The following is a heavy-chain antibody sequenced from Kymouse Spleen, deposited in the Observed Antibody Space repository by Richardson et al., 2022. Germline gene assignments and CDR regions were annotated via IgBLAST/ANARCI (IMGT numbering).Heavy chain of an antibody. CDR2: IYYSGST. J-gene: IGHJ6*02. Sequence: QLQLQESGPGLVKPSETLSLTCTVSGGSISSSSYYWGWIRQPPGKGLEWIGSIYYSGSTYYNPSLKSRVTISVDTSKNQFSLKLSSVTAADTAVYYCARHLYCTNGVCYGRGYYYYGMDVWGQGTTVTVSS. CDR3: ARHLYCTNGVCYGRGYYYYGMDV. V-gene: IGHV4-39*01. CDR1: GGSISSSSYY. D-gene: IGHD2-8*01.